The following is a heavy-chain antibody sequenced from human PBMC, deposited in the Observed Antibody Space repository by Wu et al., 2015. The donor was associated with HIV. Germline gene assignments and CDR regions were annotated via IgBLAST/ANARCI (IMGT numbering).Heavy chain of an antibody. V-gene: IGHV1-2*02. D-gene: IGHD3-10*01. CDR2: INPNSGGT. Sequence: QVQLVQSGAEVKKPGASVKVSCKASGNTITGFYMHWVRQAPGQGFEWMGWINPNSGGTNYAQKFQGRVTMTRDTSINTAYMELSRLRSGDTAIYYCARGAGYYYGSGSYPFDPWGQGTLVTVSS. CDR3: ARGAGYYYGSGSYPFDP. J-gene: IGHJ5*02. CDR1: GNTITGFY.